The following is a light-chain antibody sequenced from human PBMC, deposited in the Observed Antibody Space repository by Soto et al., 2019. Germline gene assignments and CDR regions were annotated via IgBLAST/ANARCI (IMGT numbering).Light chain of an antibody. Sequence: DIQMTQSPSTLSASVGDRVTITCRASQSISSLLAWYQQKPGKAPKVLIYDAYSLESGVPSRFSGSGSGTEFTLTISSLQHDYFAAYYCQKYNSYYSFTFGQGTKLEIK. V-gene: IGKV1-5*01. CDR2: DAY. CDR1: QSISSL. J-gene: IGKJ2*01. CDR3: QKYNSYYSFT.